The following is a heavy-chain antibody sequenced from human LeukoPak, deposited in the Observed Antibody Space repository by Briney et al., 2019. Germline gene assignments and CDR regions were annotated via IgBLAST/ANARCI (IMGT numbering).Heavy chain of an antibody. CDR2: ISSTGAYI. CDR1: GFAFNTYT. Sequence: PGGSLRLSCAASGFAFNTYTMNWVRQTPGKGLEWVSSISSTGAYIYHADSMDGRFTVSRDNARNLLYLHMNSLRAEDSAMYFCARVSSNPYSRGYYYFDYWGQGTLVTVSS. V-gene: IGHV3-21*01. D-gene: IGHD6-25*01. J-gene: IGHJ4*02. CDR3: ARVSSNPYSRGYYYFDY.